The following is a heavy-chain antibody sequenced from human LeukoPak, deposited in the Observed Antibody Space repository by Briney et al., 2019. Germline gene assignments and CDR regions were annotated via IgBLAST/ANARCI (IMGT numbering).Heavy chain of an antibody. CDR2: IYSGGST. Sequence: GGSLRLSCAASGFTISSYWMSWVRQAPGKGLEWVSVIYSGGSTYYADSVKGRFTISRDNAKNTLYLQMNSLRAEDTAVYYCARSDRFTTLAPFDYWGQGTLVTVSS. CDR1: GFTISSYW. V-gene: IGHV3-66*01. D-gene: IGHD1-1*01. CDR3: ARSDRFTTLAPFDY. J-gene: IGHJ4*02.